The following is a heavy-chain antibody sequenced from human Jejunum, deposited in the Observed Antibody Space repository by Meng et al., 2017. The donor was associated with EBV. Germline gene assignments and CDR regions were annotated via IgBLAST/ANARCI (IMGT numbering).Heavy chain of an antibody. CDR3: ATSMSGYSYGYS. V-gene: IGHV4-4*02. J-gene: IGHJ5*02. Sequence: AQVQESGPGLVQPSGTLSLTCAVSGASISSSHWWSWVRQAPGEGLEWIGEIYYTGRTNYNPSLKSRVSMSIDKSKNQFSLNLNSVTVADTAVYYCATSMSGYSYGYSWGQGTLVTVSS. CDR1: GASISSSHW. CDR2: IYYTGRT. D-gene: IGHD5-12*01.